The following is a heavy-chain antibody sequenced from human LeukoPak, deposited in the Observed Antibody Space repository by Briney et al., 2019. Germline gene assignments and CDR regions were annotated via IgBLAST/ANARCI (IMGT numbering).Heavy chain of an antibody. CDR2: INPSGGST. CDR1: GYTFTSYY. J-gene: IGHJ3*01. Sequence: ASVKVSCKASGYTFTSYYMHWVRQPPGQGLEGMGIINPSGGSTGYPQKFQGRVTMTRDTSTSTVYMELSSLRSEDSAVYYCARGLITLVRGASDAFDLWGQGTMVTVSS. D-gene: IGHD3-10*01. CDR3: ARGLITLVRGASDAFDL. V-gene: IGHV1-46*01.